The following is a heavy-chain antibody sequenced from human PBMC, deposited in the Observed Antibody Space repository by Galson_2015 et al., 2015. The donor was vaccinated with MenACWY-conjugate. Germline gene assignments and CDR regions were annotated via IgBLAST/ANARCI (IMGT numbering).Heavy chain of an antibody. CDR3: ARSVWGSYRHHYFDY. J-gene: IGHJ4*02. CDR1: GFTFSKYG. V-gene: IGHV3-33*01. D-gene: IGHD3-16*02. CDR2: IRHDGNDK. Sequence: SLRLSCAAAGFTFSKYGMHWVRQAPGKGLEWVAFIRHDGNDKYYLDSVKGRFTISRDHAKKTVYLQMNSLRAEDTAVYYCARSVWGSYRHHYFDYWGQGILVAVSS.